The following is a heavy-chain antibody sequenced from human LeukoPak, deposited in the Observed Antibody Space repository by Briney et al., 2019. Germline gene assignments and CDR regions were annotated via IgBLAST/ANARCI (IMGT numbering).Heavy chain of an antibody. CDR3: ASPVGATTVRAFDI. Sequence: GGSLRLSCAASGFIFSDHYMDWVRQAPGKGLEWVGRTRNEANIYTTKYAASVKGRFTISRDDSKDSLYLQMNSLKTEDTAVYYCASPVGATTVRAFDIWGQGTMVTVSS. CDR1: GFIFSDHY. D-gene: IGHD1-26*01. J-gene: IGHJ3*02. CDR2: TRNEANIYTT. V-gene: IGHV3-72*01.